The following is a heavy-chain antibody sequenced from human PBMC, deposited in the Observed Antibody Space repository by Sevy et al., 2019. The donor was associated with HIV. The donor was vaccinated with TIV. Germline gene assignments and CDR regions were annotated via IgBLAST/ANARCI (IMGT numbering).Heavy chain of an antibody. V-gene: IGHV3-7*01. CDR3: ARLPTGLQSFNYLLSTYFDS. Sequence: GGSLRLSCAASGFDFNHHWMSWVRQAPQKGLEWVANIKQDGSETYYVDSLEGRFTISRDNAKNSLSLQINDLRAEDPAVYYCARLPTGLQSFNYLLSTYFDSWGQGTLVTVSS. CDR2: IKQDGSET. D-gene: IGHD3-9*01. CDR1: GFDFNHHW. J-gene: IGHJ4*02.